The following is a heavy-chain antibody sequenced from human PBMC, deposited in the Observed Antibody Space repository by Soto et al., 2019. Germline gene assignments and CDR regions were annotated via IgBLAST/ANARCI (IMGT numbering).Heavy chain of an antibody. J-gene: IGHJ3*02. CDR1: GFTFSTYS. Sequence: EVQLVESGGGLVKPGGSLRLSCAASGFTFSTYSMNWVRQAPGKGLEWVSSITSSGRYIYYADSVKGRFTISRDNAKNSLYLQLNSLRAEDTAVYYCARVGCSGGTCYPTDPFDIWGQGTMVTVSS. V-gene: IGHV3-21*01. D-gene: IGHD2-15*01. CDR3: ARVGCSGGTCYPTDPFDI. CDR2: ITSSGRYI.